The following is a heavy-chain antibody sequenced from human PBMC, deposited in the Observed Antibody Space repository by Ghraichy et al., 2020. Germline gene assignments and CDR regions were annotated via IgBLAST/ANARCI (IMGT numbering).Heavy chain of an antibody. CDR3: AKDRDIVVVPAAGSFDY. D-gene: IGHD2-2*01. CDR2: ISWNSGSI. J-gene: IGHJ4*02. V-gene: IGHV3-9*01. CDR1: GFTFDDYA. Sequence: GGSLRLSCAASGFTFDDYAMHWVRQAPGKSLEWVSGISWNSGSIGYADSVKGRFTISRDNAKNSLYLQMNSLRAEDTALYYCAKDRDIVVVPAAGSFDYWGQETLVTVSS.